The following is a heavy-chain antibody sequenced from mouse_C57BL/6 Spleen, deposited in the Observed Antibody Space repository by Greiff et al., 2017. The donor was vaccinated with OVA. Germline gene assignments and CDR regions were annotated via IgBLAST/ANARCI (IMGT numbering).Heavy chain of an antibody. CDR2: IYPGDGDT. CDR1: GYAFSSYW. D-gene: IGHD2-12*01. J-gene: IGHJ1*03. V-gene: IGHV1-80*01. Sequence: VQLQQSGAELVKPGASVKISCKASGYAFSSYWMNWVKQRPGKGLEWIGQIYPGDGDTNYNGKFKGKATLTADKSSSTAYMQLSSLTSEDSAVYFCARYDAPYWYFDVWGTGTTVTVSS. CDR3: ARYDAPYWYFDV.